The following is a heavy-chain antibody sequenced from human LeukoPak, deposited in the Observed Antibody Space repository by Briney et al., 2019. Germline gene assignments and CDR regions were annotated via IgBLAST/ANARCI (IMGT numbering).Heavy chain of an antibody. V-gene: IGHV4-34*01. D-gene: IGHD6-19*01. CDR1: GGSFSGYY. J-gene: IGHJ5*02. Sequence: KPSETLSLTCAVYGGSFSGYYWSWIRQPPGKGLEWIGEINHSGSTNYNPSLKSRVTISVDTSKNQFSLKLSSVTAADTAVYYCARGIIGSGWSFPPHNWFDPWGQGTLVTVSS. CDR3: ARGIIGSGWSFPPHNWFDP. CDR2: INHSGST.